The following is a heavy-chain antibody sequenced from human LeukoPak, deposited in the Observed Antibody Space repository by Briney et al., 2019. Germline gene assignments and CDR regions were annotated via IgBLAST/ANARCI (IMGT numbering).Heavy chain of an antibody. CDR1: GFTFRNYG. J-gene: IGHJ3*02. CDR2: IWSDGNNK. Sequence: GGSLRLSCAASGFTFRNYGMHWVRQAPGKGLEWVSVIWSDGNNKFYVDSVKGRFTIFRDNSKNTLDLQLNSLRVEDTAIYYCVRERGPYDAFDIWGQGTMVTVSS. V-gene: IGHV3-33*01. CDR3: VRERGPYDAFDI.